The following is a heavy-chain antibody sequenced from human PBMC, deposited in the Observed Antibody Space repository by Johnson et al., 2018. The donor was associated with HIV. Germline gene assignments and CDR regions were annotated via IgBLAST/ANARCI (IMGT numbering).Heavy chain of an antibody. CDR1: GFTLSRYD. CDR3: ARGGYSTILDAFDI. V-gene: IGHV3-30*19. Sequence: QVQLVESGGGVAQPGRSLRLSCAATGFTLSRYDMHWVRQAPGKGLEWVAGVTYDGSNKYYADSVKGRFTISRDNSKNTLYLQMNSLRAEDTAVYYCARGGYSTILDAFDIWGQGTLVTVSS. J-gene: IGHJ3*02. D-gene: IGHD6-13*01. CDR2: VTYDGSNK.